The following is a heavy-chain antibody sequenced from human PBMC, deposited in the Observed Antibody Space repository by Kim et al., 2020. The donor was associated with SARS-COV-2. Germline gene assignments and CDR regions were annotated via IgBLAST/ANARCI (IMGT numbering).Heavy chain of an antibody. CDR3: ANAVVLSAFGAFDI. Sequence: AESVTGRFNVPRDNSKNTLYLQMNSMRAEDTAVYECANAVVLSAFGAFDIWGQGTMVTVSS. D-gene: IGHD2-15*01. J-gene: IGHJ3*02. V-gene: IGHV3-30*07.